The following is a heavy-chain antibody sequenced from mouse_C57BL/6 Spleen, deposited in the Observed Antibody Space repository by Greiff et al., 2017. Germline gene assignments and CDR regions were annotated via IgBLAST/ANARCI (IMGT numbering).Heavy chain of an antibody. J-gene: IGHJ4*01. CDR1: GYTFTSYG. V-gene: IGHV1-81*01. CDR3: ARTGYYGSSPYYYAMDY. CDR2: IYPRSGNT. Sequence: VQLQQSGAELARPGASVKLSCKASGYTFTSYGISWVKQRTGQGLEWIGEIYPRSGNTYYNEKFTGKATLTADKSSSTAYMELRSLTSEDSAVYFCARTGYYGSSPYYYAMDYWGQGTSVTVSS. D-gene: IGHD1-1*01.